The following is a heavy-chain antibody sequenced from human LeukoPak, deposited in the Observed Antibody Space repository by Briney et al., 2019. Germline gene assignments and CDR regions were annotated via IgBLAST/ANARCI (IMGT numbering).Heavy chain of an antibody. CDR2: IYYSGST. V-gene: IGHV4-61*01. CDR1: GGSVSSGSYY. CDR3: ARVASKAPRNYYGSGYHFDY. D-gene: IGHD3-10*01. J-gene: IGHJ4*02. Sequence: PSETLSLTCTVSGGSVSSGSYYWSWIRQPPGKGLEWIGYIYYSGSTNYNPSLKSRVTISVDTSKNQFSLKLSSVTAADTAVYYCARVASKAPRNYYGSGYHFDYWGQGTLVTVSS.